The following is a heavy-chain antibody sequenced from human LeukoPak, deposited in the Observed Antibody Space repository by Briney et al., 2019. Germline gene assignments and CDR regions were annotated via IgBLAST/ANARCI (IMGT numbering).Heavy chain of an antibody. V-gene: IGHV5-51*01. CDR1: GYNFGSYW. Sequence: GESLKISCKSSGYNFGSYWIGWVRQMPGKGLEWMGTIYPGDSDINYSTPFQGQVIISADKSTSTAYLQWSSLRASDTAMYYWARGDCSSKPGYLIDYWGQGTLVIVPS. CDR3: ARGDCSSKPGYLIDY. J-gene: IGHJ4*02. D-gene: IGHD2-2*01. CDR2: IYPGDSDI.